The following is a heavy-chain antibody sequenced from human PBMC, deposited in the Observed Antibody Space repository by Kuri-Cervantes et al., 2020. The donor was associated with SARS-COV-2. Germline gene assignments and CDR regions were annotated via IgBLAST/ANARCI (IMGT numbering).Heavy chain of an antibody. V-gene: IGHV3-30-3*01. Sequence: GESLKISCAASGFTFSSYAMHWVRQAPGKGLEWVAVISYDGSNKYYADSVKGRFTISRDNSKNTLYLQMNSLRAEDTAVYHCARVWRGELYYYYGMDVWGQGTTVTVSS. D-gene: IGHD3-3*01. CDR3: ARVWRGELYYYYGMDV. J-gene: IGHJ6*02. CDR1: GFTFSSYA. CDR2: ISYDGSNK.